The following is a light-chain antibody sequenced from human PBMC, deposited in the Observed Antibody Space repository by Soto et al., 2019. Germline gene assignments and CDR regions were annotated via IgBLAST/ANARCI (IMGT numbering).Light chain of an antibody. V-gene: IGLV1-47*01. J-gene: IGLJ2*01. CDR3: AAWDDSLSVRSVV. Sequence: QPVLTQPPSASGTPGQRVTISCSGSSSNIGSNYVYWYQQLPGTAPKLLIYRNNQRPSGVPDRFSGSKSGTSASLAISGLRSEDEADYYCAAWDDSLSVRSVVFGGGTTVTVL. CDR2: RNN. CDR1: SSNIGSNY.